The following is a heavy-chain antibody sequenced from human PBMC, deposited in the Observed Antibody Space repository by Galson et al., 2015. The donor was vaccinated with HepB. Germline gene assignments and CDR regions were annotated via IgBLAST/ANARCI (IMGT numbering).Heavy chain of an antibody. CDR2: INAGNGNT. CDR1: GYTFTSYA. J-gene: IGHJ6*02. V-gene: IGHV1-3*01. CDR3: ARDLYSSSWYNGYYYYYGMDV. D-gene: IGHD6-13*01. Sequence: SVKVSCKASGYTFTSYAMHWVRQAPGQRLEWMGWINAGNGNTKYSQKFQGRVTITRDTSASTAYMELSSLRSEDTAVYYCARDLYSSSWYNGYYYYYGMDVWGQGTTVTVSS.